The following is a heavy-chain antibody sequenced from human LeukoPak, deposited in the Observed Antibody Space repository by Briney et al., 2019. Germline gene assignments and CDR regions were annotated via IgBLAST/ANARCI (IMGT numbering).Heavy chain of an antibody. CDR3: ARGPRRITMIVVVITKNDAFDI. Sequence: SETLSLTCTVSGGSISSYYWSWIRQPPGKGLEWIGYIYYSGSTNYNPSLKSRVTISVDTSKNQFSLKLSSVTAADTAVYYCARGPRRITMIVVVITKNDAFDIWGQGTMVTVSS. D-gene: IGHD3-22*01. CDR2: IYYSGST. V-gene: IGHV4-59*12. CDR1: GGSISSYY. J-gene: IGHJ3*02.